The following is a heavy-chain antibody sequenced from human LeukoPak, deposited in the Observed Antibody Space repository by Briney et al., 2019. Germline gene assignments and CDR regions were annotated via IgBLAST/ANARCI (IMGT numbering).Heavy chain of an antibody. D-gene: IGHD6-13*01. V-gene: IGHV4-34*01. CDR3: AAGPGIAAAGTGGDY. J-gene: IGHJ4*02. Sequence: SETLSLTCAVYGGSFSGYYWSWIRQPPGKGLEWIGEINHSGSTNYNPSLKSRVTISVDTSKNQFSLKLSSVTAADTAVYYCAAGPGIAAAGTGGDYWGRGTLVTVSS. CDR1: GGSFSGYY. CDR2: INHSGST.